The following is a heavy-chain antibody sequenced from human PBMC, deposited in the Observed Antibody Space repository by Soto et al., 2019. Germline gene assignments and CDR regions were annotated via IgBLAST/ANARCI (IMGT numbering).Heavy chain of an antibody. D-gene: IGHD3-10*01. CDR1: GGSFSGYY. CDR2: INHSGDT. CDR3: ARGRGVRGSIITTYYYYSLDV. J-gene: IGHJ6*02. V-gene: IGHV4-34*01. Sequence: SETLSLTCAVYGGSFSGYYRRWLRQPPGKGLEWIGDINHSGDTNYNPSLKSRVTISEDTSTNQFSLKVTSVTAADTAVYYCARGRGVRGSIITTYYYYSLDVWGQGTTVTVSS.